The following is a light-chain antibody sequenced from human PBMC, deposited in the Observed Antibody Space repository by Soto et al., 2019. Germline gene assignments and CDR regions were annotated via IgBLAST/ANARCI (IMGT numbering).Light chain of an antibody. CDR2: DAS. J-gene: IGKJ1*01. CDR3: QQYDNWPWT. CDR1: QSVSSSY. Sequence: EIVLTQSPGTLSWSPGERATLSCRASQSVSSSYLAWYQQKPGQAPRLLIYDASNRATGIPARFSGSGSGTDFTLTISILQSDDFAVYYCQQYDNWPWTFGQGTKVDIK. V-gene: IGKV3-20*01.